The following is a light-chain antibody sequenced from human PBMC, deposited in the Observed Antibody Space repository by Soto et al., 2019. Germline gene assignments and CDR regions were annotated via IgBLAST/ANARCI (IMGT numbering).Light chain of an antibody. Sequence: DIQMTQSPSTLSASVGDRVTITCRASQTISNYLAWYQQKPGKVPKLLIYAASTLQSRVPSRFSGSGSATDFTLTISSLQPEDVATYYCQKYNSAFSLTFGGGTKVDIK. V-gene: IGKV1-27*01. J-gene: IGKJ4*01. CDR1: QTISNY. CDR2: AAS. CDR3: QKYNSAFSLT.